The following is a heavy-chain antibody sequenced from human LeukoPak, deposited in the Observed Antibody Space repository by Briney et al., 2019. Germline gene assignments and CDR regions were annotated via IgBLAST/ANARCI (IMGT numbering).Heavy chain of an antibody. CDR2: INHSGST. J-gene: IGHJ4*02. V-gene: IGHV4-34*01. CDR1: GGSFSGYY. D-gene: IGHD4-17*01. CDR3: ARGRYYGDYRLGFFDY. Sequence: PSETLSLTCAVYGGSFSGYYWSWIRQPPGKGLEWIGEINHSGSTNYNPSLKSRVTISVDTSKNQFSLKLSSVTAADTAVYYCARGRYYGDYRLGFFDYWGQGTLVTVSS.